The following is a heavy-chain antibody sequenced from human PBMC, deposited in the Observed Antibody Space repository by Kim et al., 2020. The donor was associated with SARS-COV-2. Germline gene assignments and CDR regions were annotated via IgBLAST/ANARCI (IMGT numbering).Heavy chain of an antibody. D-gene: IGHD3-22*01. CDR1: GFTFSSYG. Sequence: GGSLRLSCAASGFTFSSYGMHWVRQAPGKGLEWVAVIWYDGSNKYYADSVKGRFTISRDNSKNTLYLQMNSLRAEDTAVYYCARGPDYYDLEAFDIWGQGTMVTVSS. V-gene: IGHV3-33*01. CDR2: IWYDGSNK. CDR3: ARGPDYYDLEAFDI. J-gene: IGHJ3*02.